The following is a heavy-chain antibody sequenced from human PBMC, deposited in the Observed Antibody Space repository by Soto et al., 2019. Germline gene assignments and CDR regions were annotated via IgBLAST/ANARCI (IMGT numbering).Heavy chain of an antibody. V-gene: IGHV3-23*01. CDR2: ISGSGGST. J-gene: IGHJ6*02. Sequence: GGSLRLSCAASGFTFSSYAMSWVRQAPGKGLEWVSAISGSGGSTYYADSVRGRFTISRDNSKNTLYLQMSSLRAEDTAVYYCAKSRGDYSSSWYGDGYYYYGMDVWGQGTTVTVSS. D-gene: IGHD6-13*01. CDR1: GFTFSSYA. CDR3: AKSRGDYSSSWYGDGYYYYGMDV.